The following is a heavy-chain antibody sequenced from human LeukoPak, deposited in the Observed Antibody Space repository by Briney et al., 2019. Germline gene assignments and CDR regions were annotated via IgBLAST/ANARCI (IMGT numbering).Heavy chain of an antibody. V-gene: IGHV3-33*01. Sequence: GGSLRLSCAASGFTFSSYGMHWVRQAPGKGLEWVAVIWYDGSNKYYADSVKGRFTISRDNSKNTLYLQMNSLRAEDTAVYYCARGNPGYGGKAQRGYYFDYWGQGTLVTVSS. D-gene: IGHD4-23*01. CDR3: ARGNPGYGGKAQRGYYFDY. J-gene: IGHJ4*02. CDR1: GFTFSSYG. CDR2: IWYDGSNK.